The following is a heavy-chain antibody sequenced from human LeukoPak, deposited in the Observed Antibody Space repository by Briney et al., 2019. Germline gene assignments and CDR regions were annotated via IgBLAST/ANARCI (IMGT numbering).Heavy chain of an antibody. CDR3: ARVFAAGGTIFDY. V-gene: IGHV3-74*01. CDR2: INSDGSST. D-gene: IGHD1-26*01. J-gene: IGHJ4*02. Sequence: PGGSLRLSCAASGFTFSSYWMHWVRQAPGKGLVWVSRINSDGSSTSYADSVKGRFTISRDNANNTLYLQMNSLRAEDTAVYYCARVFAAGGTIFDYWGQGTLVTVSS. CDR1: GFTFSSYW.